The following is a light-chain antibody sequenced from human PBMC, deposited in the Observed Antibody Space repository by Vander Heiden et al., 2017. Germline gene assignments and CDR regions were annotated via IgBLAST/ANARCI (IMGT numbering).Light chain of an antibody. CDR3: AAWDDSLRVLL. CDR1: GSNIGNNY. J-gene: IGLJ2*01. Sequence: QSALAQPPSASGTPGQRVTISCSGSGSNIGNNYVYWYQQLPGTAPKLLNFRDNQRPSGGPGRFSGSRSGTSASLANSGLRSEDGSDYYCAAWDDSLRVLLFGGGTKVTVL. CDR2: RDN. V-gene: IGLV1-47*01.